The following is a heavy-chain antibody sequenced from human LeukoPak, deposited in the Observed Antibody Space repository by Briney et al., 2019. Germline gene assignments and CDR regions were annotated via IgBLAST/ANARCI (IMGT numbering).Heavy chain of an antibody. CDR2: ISSSGGT. J-gene: IGHJ4*02. D-gene: IGHD1-20*01. Sequence: PGGSLRLSCAASGFTFSSYAMSWVRQAPGKGLEWVSTISSSGGTYYADSVKGRFTISRDNSKNTLYVQMNSLRGEDTAIYYCAKVGNNWNYFDYWGQGTLVTVSS. CDR3: AKVGNNWNYFDY. V-gene: IGHV3-23*01. CDR1: GFTFSSYA.